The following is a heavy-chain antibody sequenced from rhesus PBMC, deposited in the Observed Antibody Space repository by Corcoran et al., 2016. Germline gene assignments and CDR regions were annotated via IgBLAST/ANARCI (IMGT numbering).Heavy chain of an antibody. CDR3: ARGWNGDY. Sequence: QVQLQESGPGLVKPSENLSLTCAVSGYSISSGFYRSWIRPPPGKGLEWIAYITYSGTTSYSPSLKSRVAISRDTSKNQFSLNLRSVTAADTAVYYCARGWNGDYWGQGILVTVSS. J-gene: IGHJ4*01. V-gene: IGHV4-122*02. CDR2: ITYSGTT. CDR1: GYSISSGFYR. D-gene: IGHD1-14*01.